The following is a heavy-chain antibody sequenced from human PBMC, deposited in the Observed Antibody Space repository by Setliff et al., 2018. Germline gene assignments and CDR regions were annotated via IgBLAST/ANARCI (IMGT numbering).Heavy chain of an antibody. J-gene: IGHJ4*02. CDR2: IQTDGSEE. CDR1: GFTLNSYL. Sequence: GGSLRLSCAASGFTLNSYLMHWVRQAPGEGLVWVSRIQTDGSEEYYVDSVKGRFTISRDNAKNSLYLQMNSLKTEDTAVYYCTRARDRSGYWDFDYWGQGTLVTVSS. D-gene: IGHD3-3*01. V-gene: IGHV3-74*01. CDR3: TRARDRSGYWDFDY.